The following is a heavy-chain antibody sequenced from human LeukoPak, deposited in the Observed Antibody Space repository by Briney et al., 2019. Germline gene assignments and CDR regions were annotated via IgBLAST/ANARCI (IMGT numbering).Heavy chain of an antibody. J-gene: IGHJ4*02. Sequence: PGRSLRLSCAASGFTFSSYGMHWVRQAPGKGLEWVAFIRYDGSNKYYADSVKGRFTISRDNSKNTLYLQMNSLRAEDTAVYYCAKGNRDGYNYADYRGQGTLVTVSS. CDR1: GFTFSSYG. V-gene: IGHV3-30*02. CDR2: IRYDGSNK. D-gene: IGHD5-24*01. CDR3: AKGNRDGYNYADY.